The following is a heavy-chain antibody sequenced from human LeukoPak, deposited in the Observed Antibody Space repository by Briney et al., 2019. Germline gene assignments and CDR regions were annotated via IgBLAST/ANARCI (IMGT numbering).Heavy chain of an antibody. Sequence: GGSLRLSCAASGFTFSSYAMSWVRQAPGKGLEWVSVISGSGGSTYYADSVKGRFTISRDNSKNTLYLQMNSLRAEDTAVYYCAPAMVRGVINDDYWGQGTLVTVSS. V-gene: IGHV3-23*01. CDR1: GFTFSSYA. D-gene: IGHD3-10*01. CDR3: APAMVRGVINDDY. CDR2: ISGSGGST. J-gene: IGHJ4*02.